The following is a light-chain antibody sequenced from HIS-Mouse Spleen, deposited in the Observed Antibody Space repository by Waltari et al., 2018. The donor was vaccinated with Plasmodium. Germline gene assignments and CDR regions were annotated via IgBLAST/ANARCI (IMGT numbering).Light chain of an antibody. CDR1: QSVSSN. Sequence: EIVMTQSPATLSVSLGARATLSCRASQSVSSNLSWYQQKPGQAPWLLIYGASTRATGIPARFSGSGSGTEFTLTISSLQSEDFAVYYCQQYNNWSFTFGPGTKVDIK. CDR2: GAS. V-gene: IGKV3-15*01. J-gene: IGKJ3*01. CDR3: QQYNNWSFT.